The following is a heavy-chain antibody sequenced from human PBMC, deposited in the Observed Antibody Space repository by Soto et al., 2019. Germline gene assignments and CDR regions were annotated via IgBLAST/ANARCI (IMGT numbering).Heavy chain of an antibody. J-gene: IGHJ4*02. Sequence: AASVKVSCKASGYTFTSYYMHWLRQAPGQGLEWMGIINPTGGSSTSYSQKFQGRVTITRDTSASTAYMELSSLRSEDTAVYYCALYYYDSSGYSSFDYWGQGTLVTVSS. CDR3: ALYYYDSSGYSSFDY. V-gene: IGHV1-46*01. CDR1: GYTFTSYY. CDR2: INPTGGSST. D-gene: IGHD3-22*01.